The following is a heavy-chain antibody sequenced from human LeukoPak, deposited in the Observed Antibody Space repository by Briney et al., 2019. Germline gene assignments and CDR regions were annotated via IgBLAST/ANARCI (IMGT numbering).Heavy chain of an antibody. CDR1: GFTFSTNA. D-gene: IGHD6-6*01. Sequence: TGGSLRLSCAASGFTFSTNAMAWVRQAPGKGLEWVSAIRGSGDDTYYADSVKGRFTISRDNSKNTLSLQMNSLRAEDTAVYYCAKDSRVSYWGQGTLVTVSS. V-gene: IGHV3-23*01. CDR3: AKDSRVSY. CDR2: IRGSGDDT. J-gene: IGHJ4*02.